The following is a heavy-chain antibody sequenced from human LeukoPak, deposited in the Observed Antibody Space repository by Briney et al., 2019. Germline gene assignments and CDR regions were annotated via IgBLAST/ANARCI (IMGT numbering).Heavy chain of an antibody. J-gene: IGHJ3*02. V-gene: IGHV4-30-2*05. CDR1: GGSISSGGYS. CDR2: IYYSGST. D-gene: IGHD3-9*01. Sequence: PSETLSLTCAVSGGSISSGGYSWSWIRQPPGKGLEWIGYIYYSGSTYYNPSLKSRVTISVDTSKNQFSLKLSSVTAADTAVYYCAAILTPYAFDIWGQGTMVTVSS. CDR3: AAILTPYAFDI.